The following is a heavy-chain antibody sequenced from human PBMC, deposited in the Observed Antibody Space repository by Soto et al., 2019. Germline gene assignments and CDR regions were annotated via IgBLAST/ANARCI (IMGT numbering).Heavy chain of an antibody. CDR3: LGGIGYSYGYHAFDL. Sequence: XVSLRLSCAASGFTFSDNILHWVRQAPGKGLEWLAFISADGDTEYYADSVKGRFTISRDNSKNTLYLQMNSLRREDTSVYYCLGGIGYSYGYHAFDLWGQGTMVTVSS. CDR1: GFTFSDNI. J-gene: IGHJ3*01. CDR2: ISADGDTE. D-gene: IGHD5-18*01. V-gene: IGHV3-30-3*01.